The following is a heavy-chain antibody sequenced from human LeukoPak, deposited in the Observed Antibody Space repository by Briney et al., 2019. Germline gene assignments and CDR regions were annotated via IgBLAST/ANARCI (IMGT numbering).Heavy chain of an antibody. Sequence: SETLSLTCAVYGGSFSGYYWSWIRQPPGKGLEWIGEINHSGSTNYNPSLKSRVTISVDTSKNQFSLKLSSVTAADTARYYCARGHISRGYSYGPYYYYYGMDVWGQGTTVTVSS. CDR2: INHSGST. D-gene: IGHD5-18*01. J-gene: IGHJ6*02. CDR3: ARGHISRGYSYGPYYYYYGMDV. V-gene: IGHV4-34*01. CDR1: GGSFSGYY.